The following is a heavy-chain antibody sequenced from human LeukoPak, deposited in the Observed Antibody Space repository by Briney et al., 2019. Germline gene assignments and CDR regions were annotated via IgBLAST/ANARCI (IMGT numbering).Heavy chain of an antibody. CDR2: INPNSGGT. J-gene: IGHJ4*02. CDR1: GFTFSRYD. Sequence: PGRSLRLSCVVSGFTFSRYDMHWVRQAPGQGLEWMGWINPNSGGTNYAQKFQGRVTMTRDTSISTAYMELSRLRSDDTAVYYCARDSITRLGATWVRLDYWGQGTLVTVSS. CDR3: ARDSITRLGATWVRLDY. V-gene: IGHV1-2*02. D-gene: IGHD1-26*01.